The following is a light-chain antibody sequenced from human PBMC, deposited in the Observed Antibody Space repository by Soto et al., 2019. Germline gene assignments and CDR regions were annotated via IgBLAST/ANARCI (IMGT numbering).Light chain of an antibody. V-gene: IGKV1-5*03. J-gene: IGKJ1*01. Sequence: DIQMTQSPSSLSASVGDRVTITCRASQSISRYLNWYQQKPGKAPKLLIYKASSLESGVPSRFSGSGSGTEFTLTISSLQPDDFATYYCHQYNSYSFGQGTKVDIK. CDR2: KAS. CDR1: QSISRY. CDR3: HQYNSYS.